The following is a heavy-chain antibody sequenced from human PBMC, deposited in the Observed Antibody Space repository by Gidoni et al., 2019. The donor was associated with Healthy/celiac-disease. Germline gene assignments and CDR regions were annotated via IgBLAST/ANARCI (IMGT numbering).Heavy chain of an antibody. Sequence: QVQLVESGGGVVQPGRSLRLSCAASGFTFSSYGMHWVRQAPGKGLEWVAVIWYDGSNKYYADSVKGRFTISRDNSKNTLYLQMNSLRAEDTAVYYCARDKGPYDSSGYMFDYWGQGTLVTVSS. V-gene: IGHV3-33*01. J-gene: IGHJ4*02. CDR2: IWYDGSNK. CDR1: GFTFSSYG. D-gene: IGHD3-22*01. CDR3: ARDKGPYDSSGYMFDY.